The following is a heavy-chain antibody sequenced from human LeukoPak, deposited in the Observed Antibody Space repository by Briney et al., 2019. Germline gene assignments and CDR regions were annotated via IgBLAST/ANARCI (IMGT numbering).Heavy chain of an antibody. D-gene: IGHD6-13*01. CDR3: ARHSSSWEFDQ. J-gene: IGHJ4*02. CDR1: GFTFRNFW. CDR2: IRQDGSEK. Sequence: GGSLRLSCAASGFTFRNFWMSWVRQAPGKGLEWVANIRQDGSEKYYVDSAKGRFTISRDNAKNSLHLQMNSLRAEDTAAYYCARHSSSWEFDQWGQGTLVIVSS. V-gene: IGHV3-7*04.